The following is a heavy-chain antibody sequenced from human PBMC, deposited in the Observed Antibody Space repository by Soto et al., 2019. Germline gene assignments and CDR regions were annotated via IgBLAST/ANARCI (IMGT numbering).Heavy chain of an antibody. J-gene: IGHJ6*02. V-gene: IGHV1-69*06. CDR3: ESAHRDYGDPTAYYYYYGMDV. Sequence: QVQLVQSGAEVKKPGSSVKVSCKASGGTFSSYAISWVRQAPGQGLEWMGGIIPIFGTANYAQKFQGRVTITADKSTSTAYMELSSLRSEDTAVYYCESAHRDYGDPTAYYYYYGMDVWGQGTTVTVSS. D-gene: IGHD4-17*01. CDR1: GGTFSSYA. CDR2: IIPIFGTA.